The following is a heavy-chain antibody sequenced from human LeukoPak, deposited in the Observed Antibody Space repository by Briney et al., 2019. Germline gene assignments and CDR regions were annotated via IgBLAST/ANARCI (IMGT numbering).Heavy chain of an antibody. CDR1: GFTFGSYW. Sequence: TGGSLRLSCAASGFTFGSYWMSWVRQAPGKGLEWVANIKQDGSEKYYVDSVKGRFTISRVNAKNSLYLQMNSLRAEDTAVYYCARAKSLFDSWGQGTLVTVSS. D-gene: IGHD3-10*01. V-gene: IGHV3-7*03. J-gene: IGHJ4*02. CDR3: ARAKSLFDS. CDR2: IKQDGSEK.